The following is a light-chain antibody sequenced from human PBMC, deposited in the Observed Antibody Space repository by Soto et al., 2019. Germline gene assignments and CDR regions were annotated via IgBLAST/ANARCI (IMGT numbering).Light chain of an antibody. CDR3: QQYNNWPPRT. CDR1: ESVRTN. Sequence: ETVVTQSPATLSVSPGETATLSCRASESVRTNLAWYQQKPGQAPRHLIYGASNRATGIPARFSGSGSGTECTLTISSLQSEDLAVYYCQQYNNWPPRTFGQGTKVEIK. CDR2: GAS. V-gene: IGKV3-15*01. J-gene: IGKJ1*01.